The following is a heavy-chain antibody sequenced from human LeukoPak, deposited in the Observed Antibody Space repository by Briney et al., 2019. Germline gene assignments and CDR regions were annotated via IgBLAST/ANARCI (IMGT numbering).Heavy chain of an antibody. Sequence: GGSLRLSCVATGFTFKSYSMNWVRQAPGKGLEWVSFITSTSSDVFYADSVKGRFTVSRDNARNSLYLQMNSLRAEDTAAYYCARAAGHYFDYWGQGSLVTVSS. CDR3: ARAAGHYFDY. D-gene: IGHD3-10*01. J-gene: IGHJ4*02. CDR1: GFTFKSYS. V-gene: IGHV3-21*05. CDR2: ITSTSSDV.